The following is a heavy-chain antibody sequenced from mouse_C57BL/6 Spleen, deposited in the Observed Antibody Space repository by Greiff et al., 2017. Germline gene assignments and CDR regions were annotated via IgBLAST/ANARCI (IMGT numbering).Heavy chain of an antibody. Sequence: QVQLQQPGAELVKPGASVKLSCKASGYTFTSYWMHWVKQRPGRGLEWVGRIDPNSGGTKYNEKFKSKATLTVDKPSSTAYMQLSSLTSDDSSVYYCGRGGNDGYPYAMDYWGQGTSVTVSS. CDR1: GYTFTSYW. J-gene: IGHJ4*01. CDR2: IDPNSGGT. D-gene: IGHD2-3*01. CDR3: GRGGNDGYPYAMDY. V-gene: IGHV1-72*01.